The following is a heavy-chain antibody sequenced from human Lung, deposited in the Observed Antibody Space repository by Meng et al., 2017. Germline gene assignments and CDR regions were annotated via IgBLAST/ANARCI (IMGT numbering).Heavy chain of an antibody. CDR2: INTNTGNP. CDR3: ASGWFGELFGYFDL. CDR1: GYTFTSYA. J-gene: IGHJ2*01. Sequence: VRVVQSGSEWKKPGASVKVSCKTSGYTFTSYAMNWVRQAPGQGLEWMGWINTNTGNPTYAQGFTGRFVFSLDTSVSTAYLQISSLKAEDTAVYYCASGWFGELFGYFDLWGRGTLVTVSS. V-gene: IGHV7-4-1*02. D-gene: IGHD3-10*01.